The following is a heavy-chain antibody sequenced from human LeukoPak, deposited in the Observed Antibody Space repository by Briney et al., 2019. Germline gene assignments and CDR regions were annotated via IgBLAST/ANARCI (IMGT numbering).Heavy chain of an antibody. CDR1: GFSLSGYW. CDR2: LHADGSEK. CDR3: ARGGYSFDY. Sequence: PGGSLRLSCVGSGFSLSGYWMSWVRQAPGKGLEWVARLHADGSEKYYVGSVEGRFTISGDNAKNSLYLQMNSLRVDDTAVYYCARGGYSFDYLGQGTLVTVSS. J-gene: IGHJ4*02. V-gene: IGHV3-7*01. D-gene: IGHD5-12*01.